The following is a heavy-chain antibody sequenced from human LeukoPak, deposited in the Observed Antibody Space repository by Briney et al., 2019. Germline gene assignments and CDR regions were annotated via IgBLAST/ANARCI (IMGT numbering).Heavy chain of an antibody. Sequence: GASVKVSCKASGYTFAGYYMHWVRQAPGQGLEWMGWINPNSGGTNYAQKFQGWVTMTRDTSISTAYMELSRLRSDDTAVYYCAIPLRDGYNADAFDIWGQGTMVTVSS. V-gene: IGHV1-2*04. CDR1: GYTFAGYY. CDR3: AIPLRDGYNADAFDI. J-gene: IGHJ3*02. CDR2: INPNSGGT. D-gene: IGHD5-24*01.